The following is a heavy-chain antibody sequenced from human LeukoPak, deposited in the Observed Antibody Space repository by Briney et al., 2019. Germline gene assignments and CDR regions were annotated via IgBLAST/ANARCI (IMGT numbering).Heavy chain of an antibody. CDR1: GGSISSGSYY. CDR3: AKALSISSAGREDWFDP. D-gene: IGHD6-13*01. V-gene: IGHV4-61*02. Sequence: SQTLSLTCTVSGGSISSGSYYWSWIRQPAGKGLEWIGRIYTSGSTNYNPSLKSRVTISVDTSKNQFSLKLSSVTGADTAVYYCAKALSISSAGREDWFDPWGQGTLVTVSS. CDR2: IYTSGST. J-gene: IGHJ5*02.